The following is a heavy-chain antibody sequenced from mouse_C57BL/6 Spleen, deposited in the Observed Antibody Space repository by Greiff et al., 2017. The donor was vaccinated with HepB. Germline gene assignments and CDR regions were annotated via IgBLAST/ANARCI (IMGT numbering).Heavy chain of an antibody. CDR2: ISSGSSTI. V-gene: IGHV5-17*01. J-gene: IGHJ4*01. Sequence: DVKLVESGGGLVKPGGSLKLSCAASGFTFSDYGMHWVRQAPEKGLEWVAYISSGSSTIYYADTVKGRFTISRDNAKNTLFLQMTSLRSEDTAMYYCARPATGYAMDYWGQGTSVTVSS. CDR1: GFTFSDYG. D-gene: IGHD1-2*01. CDR3: ARPATGYAMDY.